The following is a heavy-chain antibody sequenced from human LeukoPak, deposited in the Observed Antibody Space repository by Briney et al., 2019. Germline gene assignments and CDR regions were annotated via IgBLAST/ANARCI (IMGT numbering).Heavy chain of an antibody. CDR2: ISSSSSYI. D-gene: IGHD6-19*01. CDR1: GFTFSSYS. Sequence: GGSLRLSCAASGFTFSSYSMNWVRQAPGKGLEWVSSISSSSSYIYYADSVKGGFTISRDNAKNSLYLQMNSLRAEDTAVYYCARGSGYSSGWDFDYWGQGTLVTVSS. CDR3: ARGSGYSSGWDFDY. J-gene: IGHJ4*02. V-gene: IGHV3-21*01.